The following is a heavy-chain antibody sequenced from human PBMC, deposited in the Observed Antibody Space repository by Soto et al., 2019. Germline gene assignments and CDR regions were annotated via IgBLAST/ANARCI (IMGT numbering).Heavy chain of an antibody. CDR2: IIPIFGTA. Sequence: GASVKVSCKASGGTFSSYAISWVLQAPGQGLEWMGGIIPIFGTANYAQKFQGRVTITRDMSTSTAYMELSSLRSEDTAIYYCAAELYIDGRCCSFNIWGQGTMVTVSS. D-gene: IGHD2-15*01. J-gene: IGHJ3*02. CDR1: GGTFSSYA. V-gene: IGHV1-69*05. CDR3: AAELYIDGRCCSFNI.